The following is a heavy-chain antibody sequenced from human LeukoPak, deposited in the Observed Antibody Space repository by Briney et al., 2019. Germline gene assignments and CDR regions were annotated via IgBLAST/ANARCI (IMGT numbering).Heavy chain of an antibody. CDR3: ARGAGYSYGTFDY. J-gene: IGHJ4*02. V-gene: IGHV4-39*07. D-gene: IGHD5-18*01. CDR2: IYYSGST. Sequence: SETLSLTCTVSGGSISMSSYLWGWIRQPPGKGLEWIGSIYYSGSTYYNPSLKSRVTISLDTSKTQFFLKLSSVTAADTAVYYCARGAGYSYGTFDYWGQGTLVTVSS. CDR1: GGSISMSSYL.